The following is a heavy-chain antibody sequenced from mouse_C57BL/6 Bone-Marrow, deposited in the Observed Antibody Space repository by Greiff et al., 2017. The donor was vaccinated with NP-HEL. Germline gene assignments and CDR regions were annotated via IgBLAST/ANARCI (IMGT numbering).Heavy chain of an antibody. V-gene: IGHV1-26*01. CDR1: GYTFTDYY. CDR3: AKEGPYDGYYPGAMDY. Sequence: EVQLQQSGPELVKPGASVKISCKASGYTFTDYYMNWVKQSHGQSLEWIGDINPYNGGTSYKQKFKGKATLTVDKSSSTAYMELRSLTSEDSAVYYCAKEGPYDGYYPGAMDYWGQGTSVTVSS. D-gene: IGHD2-3*01. CDR2: INPYNGGT. J-gene: IGHJ4*01.